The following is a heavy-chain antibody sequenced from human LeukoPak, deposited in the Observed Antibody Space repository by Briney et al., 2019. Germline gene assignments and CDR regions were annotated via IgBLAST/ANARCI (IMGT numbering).Heavy chain of an antibody. D-gene: IGHD2-15*01. CDR2: IYPGDSDT. CDR3: ARRPAGGRYDY. CDR1: GYSFPNYW. Sequence: GESLKISCKGSGYSFPNYWIGWVRQMPGKGLEWMGIIYPGDSDTRYSPSFQGQVSISADKSITTAYLQWSSLKASDSAMYYCARRPAGGRYDYWGQGTLVTVSS. V-gene: IGHV5-51*01. J-gene: IGHJ4*02.